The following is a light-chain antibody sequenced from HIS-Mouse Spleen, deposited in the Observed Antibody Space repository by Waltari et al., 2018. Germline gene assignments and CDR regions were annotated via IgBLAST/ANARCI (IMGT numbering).Light chain of an antibody. V-gene: IGLV2-14*03. CDR3: SSYTSSSTRV. Sequence: QSALTQPASVSASPEQSITISCTVTRSDVGGYNYVPWYQQHPGKAPKLMIYDVSNRPSGVSNRFSGSKSGTTASLTISGLQAEDEADYYCSSYTSSSTRVFGGGTKLTVL. J-gene: IGLJ3*02. CDR1: RSDVGGYNY. CDR2: DVS.